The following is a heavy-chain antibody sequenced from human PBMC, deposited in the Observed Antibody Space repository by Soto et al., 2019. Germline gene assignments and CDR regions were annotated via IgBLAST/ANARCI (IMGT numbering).Heavy chain of an antibody. D-gene: IGHD6-19*01. CDR3: AVRAVAAPGGFEYFDY. CDR1: GGSISSYY. V-gene: IGHV4-59*01. CDR2: IYYSGST. Sequence: PLETLSLTCTVSGGSISSYYWSWIRQPPGKGLEWIGYIYYSGSTNYNPSLKSRVTISVDTSKNQFSLKLSSVTAADTAVYYCAVRAVAAPGGFEYFDYWGQGTLVTVSS. J-gene: IGHJ4*02.